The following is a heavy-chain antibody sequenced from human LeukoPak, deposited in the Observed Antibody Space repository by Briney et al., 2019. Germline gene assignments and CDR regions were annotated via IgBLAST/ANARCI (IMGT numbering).Heavy chain of an antibody. J-gene: IGHJ4*02. CDR2: ISGSGGST. CDR3: AKGGYCSGGSCYRNLYYFDY. D-gene: IGHD2-15*01. V-gene: IGHV3-23*01. Sequence: GGSLRLSCAASGFTFSSYAMSWVRQAPGKGLEWVSAISGSGGSTYYADSVKGRFTISRDNSKSTLYLQMNSLRAEDTAVYYCAKGGYCSGGSCYRNLYYFDYWGQGTLVTVSS. CDR1: GFTFSSYA.